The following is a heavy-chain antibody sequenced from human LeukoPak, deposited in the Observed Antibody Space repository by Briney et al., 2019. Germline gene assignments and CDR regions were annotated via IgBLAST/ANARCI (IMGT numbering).Heavy chain of an antibody. J-gene: IGHJ4*02. V-gene: IGHV4-39*07. Sequence: SETLSLTCTVSGGSISSSSYYWGWIRQPPGKGLEWIGSIYYSGSTYYNPSLKSRVTISVGTSKNQFSLKLSSVTAADTAVYYCARWKIAATLFDYWGQGTLVTVSS. CDR1: GGSISSSSYY. D-gene: IGHD6-25*01. CDR2: IYYSGST. CDR3: ARWKIAATLFDY.